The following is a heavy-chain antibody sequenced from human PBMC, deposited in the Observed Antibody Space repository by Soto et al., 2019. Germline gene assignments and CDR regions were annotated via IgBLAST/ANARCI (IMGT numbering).Heavy chain of an antibody. CDR2: ISGSGGST. D-gene: IGHD2-15*01. J-gene: IGHJ4*02. CDR3: AKERIVVVVAAKRWYFDY. V-gene: IGHV3-23*01. Sequence: PGGSLRLSCAASGFTFSSYAMSLVRQAQGKGLEWVSAISGSGGSTYYADSVKGRFTISRDNSKNTLYLQMNSLRAEDTAVYYCAKERIVVVVAAKRWYFDYWGQGTLVTVSS. CDR1: GFTFSSYA.